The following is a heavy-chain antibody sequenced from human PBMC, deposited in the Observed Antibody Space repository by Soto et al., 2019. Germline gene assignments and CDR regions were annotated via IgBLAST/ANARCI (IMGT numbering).Heavy chain of an antibody. CDR1: GGTFNSYT. Sequence: QVQLVQSGAEVKKPGSSVKVSCKASGGTFNSYTISWVRQAPGQGLEWMGRIIPILSVAKYAQKFQGRVTITADKSTRTAYMELSSLRSEDTAVYYCAVGYCSGGNCYSELYNWFDPWGQGTLVTVFS. CDR2: IIPILSVA. D-gene: IGHD2-15*01. J-gene: IGHJ5*02. CDR3: AVGYCSGGNCYSELYNWFDP. V-gene: IGHV1-69*02.